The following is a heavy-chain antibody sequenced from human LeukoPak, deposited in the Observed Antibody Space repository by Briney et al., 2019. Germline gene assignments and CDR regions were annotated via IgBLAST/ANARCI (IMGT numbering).Heavy chain of an antibody. CDR3: ASQISTAMAYFDY. CDR1: GYTFTSYY. Sequence: ASVKVSCKASGYTFTSYYMHWVRQAPGQGLEWMGIVNPSGGSTSYAQKFQGRVTMTRDMSTSTVYMELSSLRSEDTAVYYCASQISTAMAYFDYWGQGTLVTVSS. V-gene: IGHV1-46*01. CDR2: VNPSGGST. J-gene: IGHJ4*02. D-gene: IGHD5-18*01.